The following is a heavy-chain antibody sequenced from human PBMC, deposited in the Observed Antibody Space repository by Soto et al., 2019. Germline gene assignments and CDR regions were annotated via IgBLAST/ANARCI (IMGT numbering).Heavy chain of an antibody. CDR3: ATENEYGDYGWFDT. CDR1: GFTFSSYA. D-gene: IGHD4-17*01. J-gene: IGHJ5*02. Sequence: GSLRRSCAAAGFTFSSYAMHWVRQAPGKGLEWVAVISYDGSNKYYADSVKGRFTISRDNSKNTLYLQMNSLRAEDTAVYYCATENEYGDYGWFDTYGQGPLVPVSS. V-gene: IGHV3-30-3*01. CDR2: ISYDGSNK.